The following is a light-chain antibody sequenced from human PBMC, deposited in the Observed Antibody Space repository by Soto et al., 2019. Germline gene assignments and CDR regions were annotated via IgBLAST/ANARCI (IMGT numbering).Light chain of an antibody. CDR3: QQDNSYST. CDR1: QRISSW. V-gene: IGKV1-5*03. CDR2: KAS. J-gene: IGKJ1*01. Sequence: DIQMTQSPSTLSASVGDRVTITCRASQRISSWLAWYQQNPGKATRLLIYKASSLESGVPSRFSGSGSGTELTLTISSLQHDDVAAYDCQQDNSYSTFGQGTKVEIK.